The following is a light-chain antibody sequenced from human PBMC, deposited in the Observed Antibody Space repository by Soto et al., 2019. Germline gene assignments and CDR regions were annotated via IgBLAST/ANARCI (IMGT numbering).Light chain of an antibody. CDR2: EGS. CDR3: CSYAGSSSYV. CDR1: SSDVGSYNL. J-gene: IGLJ1*01. Sequence: QCVLTQPASVSGSPGQSITISCTGTSSDVGSYNLVSWYQQDPGKAPKLMIYEGSKRPSGVSNRFSASKSGNTASLTISGLQAEDEADYYCCSYAGSSSYVFGTGTKVTVL. V-gene: IGLV2-23*01.